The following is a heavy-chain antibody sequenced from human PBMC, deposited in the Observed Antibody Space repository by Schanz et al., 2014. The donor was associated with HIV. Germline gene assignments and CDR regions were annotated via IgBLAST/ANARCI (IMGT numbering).Heavy chain of an antibody. CDR2: IYHSGST. J-gene: IGHJ4*02. V-gene: IGHV4-31*02. D-gene: IGHD5-18*01. CDR1: GYSISRGGYY. Sequence: QVHLQESGPGLVKPSQTLSLTCSVSGYSISRGGYYWSWIRQHPGKGLEWIGYIYHSGSTYYNPSLKTRVTISVDTSKNQYSLTLTSVTAADTAVYYCARTYSYDDYFDYWGQGTLVTVSS. CDR3: ARTYSYDDYFDY.